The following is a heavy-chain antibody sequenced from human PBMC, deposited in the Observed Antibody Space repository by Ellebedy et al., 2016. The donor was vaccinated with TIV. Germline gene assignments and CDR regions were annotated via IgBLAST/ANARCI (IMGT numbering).Heavy chain of an antibody. V-gene: IGHV4-39*07. J-gene: IGHJ3*02. CDR1: GGSISSSSYY. D-gene: IGHD3-3*01. CDR2: IYYSGST. Sequence: SETLSLXXTVSGGSISSSSYYWGWIRQPPGKGLEWIGSIYYSGSTYYNPSLKSRVTISVDTSKNQFSLKLSSVTAADTAVYYCAREAHYDFWSGYYGNAFDIWGQGTMVTVSS. CDR3: AREAHYDFWSGYYGNAFDI.